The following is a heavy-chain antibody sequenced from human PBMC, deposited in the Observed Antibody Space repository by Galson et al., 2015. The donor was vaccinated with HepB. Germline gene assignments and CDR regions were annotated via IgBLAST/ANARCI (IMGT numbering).Heavy chain of an antibody. CDR2: IRSKAYGGTT. Sequence: SLRLSCAASGFTFGDYAMSWFRQAPGKGLEWVGFIRSKAYGGTTEYAASVKGRFTISRDDSKSIAYLQMNSLKTEDTAVYYCTRSVEEATIKDFDYWGQGTLVTVSS. CDR3: TRSVEEATIKDFDY. CDR1: GFTFGDYA. D-gene: IGHD5-24*01. J-gene: IGHJ4*02. V-gene: IGHV3-49*03.